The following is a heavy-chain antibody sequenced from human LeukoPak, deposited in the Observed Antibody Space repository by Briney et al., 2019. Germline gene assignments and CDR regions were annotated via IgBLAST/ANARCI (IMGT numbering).Heavy chain of an antibody. D-gene: IGHD3-16*02. Sequence: TSGTLSLTCAVSGGSISSSNWWSWVRQPPGKGLEWIGEIYHNGSTNYNPSLKSRVTISVDKSKNQLSLKLSSVTAADTAVYYCARVGPADYDYVWGSYRSSYFDYWGQGTLVTVSS. CDR1: GGSISSSNW. CDR3: ARVGPADYDYVWGSYRSSYFDY. CDR2: IYHNGST. J-gene: IGHJ4*02. V-gene: IGHV4-4*02.